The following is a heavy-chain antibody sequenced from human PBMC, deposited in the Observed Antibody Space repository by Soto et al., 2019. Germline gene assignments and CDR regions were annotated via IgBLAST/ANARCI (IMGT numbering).Heavy chain of an antibody. V-gene: IGHV1-18*01. Sequence: QVHLVQSGAEVKKPGASVKVSCQASGYAFTTYGITWVRQAPGQGLEWMGWISAHNGNTNYAQKLQGRVTVTRDTSTSTAYMELRSLRSDDTAVYYCARGRYGDYWGQGALVTASS. D-gene: IGHD1-1*01. CDR2: ISAHNGNT. J-gene: IGHJ4*02. CDR1: GYAFTTYG. CDR3: ARGRYGDY.